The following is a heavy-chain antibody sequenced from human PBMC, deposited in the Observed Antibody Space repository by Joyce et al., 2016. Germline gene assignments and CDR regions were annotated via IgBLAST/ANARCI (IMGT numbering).Heavy chain of an antibody. J-gene: IGHJ3*02. CDR2: ISSSSNYI. CDR3: ARELVDLHVIRDAFDI. Sequence: EVKLVESGGGLVKPGGSLRLSCVASGFTFSSHSMNWVRQAPGKGLGWVSSISSSSNYIYYADSLKGRFTISRDNAKKSLYLLMTSLRADDTAVYYCARELVDLHVIRDAFDIWGQGTMVTVSS. CDR1: GFTFSSHS. D-gene: IGHD2/OR15-2a*01. V-gene: IGHV3-21*01.